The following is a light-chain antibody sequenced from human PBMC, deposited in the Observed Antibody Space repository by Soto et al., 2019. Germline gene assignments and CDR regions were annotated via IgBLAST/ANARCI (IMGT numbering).Light chain of an antibody. CDR1: QSISSY. CDR2: AAS. CDR3: QQSYSTLAFT. V-gene: IGKV1-39*01. Sequence: DIQMTQSPSSLSASVGDRVTITCRASQSISSYLNWYQQKPGKAPKLLIYAASRLQSGVPSRFSGSGSGTDFTLTISSLQPEDFATYYCQQSYSTLAFTFGPGTKVDIK. J-gene: IGKJ3*01.